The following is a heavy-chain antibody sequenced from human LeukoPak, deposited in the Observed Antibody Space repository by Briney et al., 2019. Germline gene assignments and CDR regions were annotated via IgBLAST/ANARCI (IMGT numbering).Heavy chain of an antibody. D-gene: IGHD6-13*01. Sequence: PSETLSLTCTVSGGSITSYYWSWIRQPPGKELEWIGYIYYSGSSNYNPSLKSRVTIPVDMSKNQFSLKLTSVTAADTAVYYCARLMNIAAADFWGQGTLVTVSS. CDR1: GGSITSYY. CDR2: IYYSGSS. J-gene: IGHJ4*02. V-gene: IGHV4-59*08. CDR3: ARLMNIAAADF.